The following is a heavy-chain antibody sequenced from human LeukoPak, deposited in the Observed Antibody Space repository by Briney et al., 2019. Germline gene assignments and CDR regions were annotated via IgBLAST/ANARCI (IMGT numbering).Heavy chain of an antibody. Sequence: SETLSLTCTVSGGSISSYYWSWIRQPPGKGLEWIGDIYTSGSSNYNPSLKSRVTISVDPSKNQFSLKLSSVTAADTAVYYCARAGEGASYRDFDCWGQGTLVTLSS. CDR3: ARAGEGASYRDFDC. CDR1: GGSISSYY. J-gene: IGHJ4*02. V-gene: IGHV4-4*09. D-gene: IGHD1-26*01. CDR2: IYTSGSS.